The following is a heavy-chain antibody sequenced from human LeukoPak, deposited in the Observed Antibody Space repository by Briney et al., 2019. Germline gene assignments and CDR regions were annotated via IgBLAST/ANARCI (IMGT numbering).Heavy chain of an antibody. Sequence: PGGSLRLSCAASGFTFNSYSMNWFRQAPGKGLEWVSSISSSSRFIYYADSVKGRFTISRDNAKNSLYLQMNSLRAEDTAVYYCARVRGYGSGSYYTAYYYYYYMDVWGKGTTVTVSS. CDR2: ISSSSRFI. J-gene: IGHJ6*03. CDR1: GFTFNSYS. CDR3: ARVRGYGSGSYYTAYYYYYYMDV. D-gene: IGHD3-10*01. V-gene: IGHV3-21*01.